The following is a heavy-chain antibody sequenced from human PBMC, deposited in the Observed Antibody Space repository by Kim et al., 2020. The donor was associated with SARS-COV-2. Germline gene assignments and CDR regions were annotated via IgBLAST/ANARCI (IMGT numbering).Heavy chain of an antibody. Sequence: SETLSLTCTVSGGSVSSGSYYWSWIRQPPGKGLEWIGYIYYSGSTNYNPSLKSRVTISVDTSKNQFSLKLSSVTAADTAVYYCARDRLDWLLVDVWGQGTTVTVSS. J-gene: IGHJ6*02. D-gene: IGHD3-9*01. V-gene: IGHV4-61*01. CDR1: GGSVSSGSYY. CDR2: IYYSGST. CDR3: ARDRLDWLLVDV.